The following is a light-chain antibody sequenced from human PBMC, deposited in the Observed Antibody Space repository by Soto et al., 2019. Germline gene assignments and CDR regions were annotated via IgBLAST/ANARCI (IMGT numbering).Light chain of an antibody. CDR3: QKYDKLPIT. CDR2: DTS. J-gene: IGKJ5*01. Sequence: DIHMTQSPSSLSASVGDRVTITCQARQDIKHYLNWYQQKPGKAPNPLIYDTSVLETGVPTRFSGSGSGTNFTFTISSLPPEDIATYYCQKYDKLPITFGQGARREIK. V-gene: IGKV1-33*01. CDR1: QDIKHY.